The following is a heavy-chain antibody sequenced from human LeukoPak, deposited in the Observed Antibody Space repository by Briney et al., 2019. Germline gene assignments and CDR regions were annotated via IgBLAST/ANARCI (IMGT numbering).Heavy chain of an antibody. Sequence: PSETLSLTCTVSGGSISFSEYSWGWVRQPPGKGLEWIATFHSSGSTFYNPSLKSRVTISADTSKSQFSLNLSSVTAADTALYYCARLPTGFPNWFDPWGQGTLVTVSS. V-gene: IGHV4-39*01. CDR1: GGSISFSEYS. D-gene: IGHD4-17*01. J-gene: IGHJ5*02. CDR2: FHSSGST. CDR3: ARLPTGFPNWFDP.